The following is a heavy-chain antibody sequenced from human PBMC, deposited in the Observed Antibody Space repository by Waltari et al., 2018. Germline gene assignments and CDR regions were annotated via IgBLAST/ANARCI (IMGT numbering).Heavy chain of an antibody. J-gene: IGHJ5*01. CDR3: ARGPLGAAHWFDS. V-gene: IGHV1-69-2*01. D-gene: IGHD1-26*01. Sequence: EVQLVQSGAEVKKPGAAARISCRASGYTFTAYYIHWIQQAPGKGLTWMGRVDPQLGDTLVVPHFQGRLTLTADTSRDTAYMELTSLHYDDTAVYYCARGPLGAAHWFDSWGQGTLVTVSS. CDR2: VDPQLGDT. CDR1: GYTFTAYY.